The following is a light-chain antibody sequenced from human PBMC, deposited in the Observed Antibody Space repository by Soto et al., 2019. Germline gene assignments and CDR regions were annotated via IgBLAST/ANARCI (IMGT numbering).Light chain of an antibody. CDR3: QQYNGFWT. J-gene: IGKJ1*01. CDR1: QSISGS. V-gene: IGKV1-5*03. Sequence: QXXXTXXXSXGDRVTITCRASQSISGSLAWYQQKPGKAPKLLIYEASNLKSGVPSRFSGSGSGTEYTLTISSLQPDDSASYYCQQYNGFWTFGQGTRVEIK. CDR2: EAS.